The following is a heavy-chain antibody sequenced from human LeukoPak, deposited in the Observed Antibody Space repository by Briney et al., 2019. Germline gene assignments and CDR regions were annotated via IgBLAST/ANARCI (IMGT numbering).Heavy chain of an antibody. CDR3: ARVKQWLVQDYFDY. CDR2: INPNSGGT. V-gene: IGHV1-2*02. D-gene: IGHD6-19*01. Sequence: ASVKVSCKASGYTFTGYYMHWVRLAPGQGLEWMGWINPNSGGTNYAQKFQGRVTMTRDTSISTAYMELSRLRSDDTAVYYCARVKQWLVQDYFDYWGQGTLVTLSS. CDR1: GYTFTGYY. J-gene: IGHJ4*02.